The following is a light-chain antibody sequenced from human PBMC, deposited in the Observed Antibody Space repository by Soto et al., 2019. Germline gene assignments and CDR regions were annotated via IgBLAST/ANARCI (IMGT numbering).Light chain of an antibody. CDR1: SSDVGGYNY. J-gene: IGLJ1*01. Sequence: QSVLTQPPSASGSPGQSVTISCTGTSSDVGGYNYVSWYQQHPGKAPKLMIYEVSQRPSGVPDRFSGSKSGNTASLTISGLQAEDEAEYYCSSYTNINTRACVFGTGTKVTVL. CDR3: SSYTNINTRACV. CDR2: EVS. V-gene: IGLV2-8*01.